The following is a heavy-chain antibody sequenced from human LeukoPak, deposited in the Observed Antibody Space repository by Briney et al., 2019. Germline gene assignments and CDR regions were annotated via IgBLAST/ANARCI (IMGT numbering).Heavy chain of an antibody. V-gene: IGHV3-48*03. J-gene: IGHJ4*02. Sequence: GGSLRLSCAASGFTFSRYEMNWVRQAPGKGLEWVSYISSSGSTIYYADSVEGRFTISRDNAKNPQYLQMNSLRAEDTAVYYCARGAGGYFDYWGQGTLVTVSS. CDR1: GFTFSRYE. CDR2: ISSSGSTI. D-gene: IGHD3-10*01. CDR3: ARGAGGYFDY.